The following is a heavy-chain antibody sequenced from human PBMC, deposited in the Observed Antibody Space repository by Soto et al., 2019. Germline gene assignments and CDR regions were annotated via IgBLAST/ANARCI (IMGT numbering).Heavy chain of an antibody. J-gene: IGHJ6*02. Sequence: LSLTCTVSGDSISDYYWSWIRQPAGKGLEWIGRFYYSGNTKSNPSLKSRVTMSADTSKNQFSLSLRSVTAADSAIYYCARMYNSGFYLSLGDCFFYAMDFWCQAITVTVSS. V-gene: IGHV4-4*07. CDR1: GDSISDYY. CDR3: ARMYNSGFYLSLGDCFFYAMDF. D-gene: IGHD6-19*01. CDR2: FYYSGNT.